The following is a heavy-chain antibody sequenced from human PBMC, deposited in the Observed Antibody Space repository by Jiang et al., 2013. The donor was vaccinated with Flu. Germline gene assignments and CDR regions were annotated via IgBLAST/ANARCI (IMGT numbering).Heavy chain of an antibody. J-gene: IGHJ4*02. D-gene: IGHD3-10*01. CDR1: GFTFSSHG. CDR3: ARDRGGYSYVLGSYIVEYYFDN. Sequence: GGVVQPGRSLRLSCVASGFTFSSHGMHWVRQAPGKGLEWVAVIWYDGSNKYYADSVQGRFTISRDNSKNTLYLRMNSLRAEDTAMYYCARDRGGYSYVLGSYIVEYYFDNWGQGTLVTVSS. CDR2: IWYDGSNK. V-gene: IGHV3-33*01.